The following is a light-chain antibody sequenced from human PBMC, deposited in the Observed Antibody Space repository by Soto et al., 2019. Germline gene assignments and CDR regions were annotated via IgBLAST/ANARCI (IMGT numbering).Light chain of an antibody. CDR3: QQYHSTPIT. CDR2: WAS. V-gene: IGKV4-1*01. J-gene: IGKJ5*01. CDR1: QSVLYSSANKDY. Sequence: DIVMTQSPDSLAVSLGERASINCTSSQSVLYSSANKDYIAWYQQKPGQPPKLLIYWASTRQSGVPERFSCSGSGTEFTLTITSLQAGDGAVYYCQQYHSTPITFGQGTRLEIK.